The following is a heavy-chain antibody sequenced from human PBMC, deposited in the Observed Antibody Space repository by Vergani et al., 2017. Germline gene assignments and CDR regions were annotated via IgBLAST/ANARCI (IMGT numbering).Heavy chain of an antibody. D-gene: IGHD6-13*01. V-gene: IGHV1-18*01. CDR1: GYTFTSYG. CDR2: ISAYNGNT. J-gene: IGHJ4*02. CDR3: ARMGDEYSSSLYRGRRDPGSDY. Sequence: QVQLVQSGAEVKKPGASVKVSCKASGYTFTSYGISWVRQAPGQGLEWMGWISAYNGNTNYAQKLQGRVTMTTDTSTSTAYMELRSLRSDDTAVYYCARMGDEYSSSLYRGRRDPGSDYWGQGTLVTVSS.